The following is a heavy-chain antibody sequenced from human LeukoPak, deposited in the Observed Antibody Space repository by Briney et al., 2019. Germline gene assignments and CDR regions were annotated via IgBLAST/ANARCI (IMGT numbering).Heavy chain of an antibody. D-gene: IGHD5-12*01. CDR2: VKSDGSP. V-gene: IGHV3-74*03. CDR1: GFTFSPYW. CDR3: TREVASAAFDY. J-gene: IGHJ4*02. Sequence: SGGSLRLSCAAPGFTFSPYWMHWVRQAPGKGLVWVSLVKSDGSPMYADSVKGRFTISRDNAKNTLYLQMNSLRAEDTAVYFCTREVASAAFDYWGQGTPVTVSS.